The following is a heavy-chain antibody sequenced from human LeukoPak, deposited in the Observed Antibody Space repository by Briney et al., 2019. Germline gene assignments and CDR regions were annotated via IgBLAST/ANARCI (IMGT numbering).Heavy chain of an antibody. D-gene: IGHD6-19*01. J-gene: IGHJ4*02. Sequence: SVKVSFKASGYTFTGYYMHWVRQAPGQGLEWMGGIIPIFGTANYAQKFQGRVTITADKSTSTAYMELSSLRSEDTAVYYCAGSAVAGKTFDYWGQGTLVTVSS. CDR3: AGSAVAGKTFDY. V-gene: IGHV1-69*06. CDR1: GYTFTGYY. CDR2: IIPIFGTA.